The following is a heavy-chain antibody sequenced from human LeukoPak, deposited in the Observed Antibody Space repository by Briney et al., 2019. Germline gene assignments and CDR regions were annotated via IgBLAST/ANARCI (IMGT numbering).Heavy chain of an antibody. CDR2: INHSGST. Sequence: SETLSLTCAVYGGSFSGYYWSWIRQPPGKGLEWIGEINHSGSTNYNPSLKSRVTISVDTSKNQFSLKLSSVTAADTAVYYCARARLGELSFVLRKTARHQYYLDYWGQGTLVTVSS. V-gene: IGHV4-34*01. D-gene: IGHD3-16*02. J-gene: IGHJ4*02. CDR1: GGSFSGYY. CDR3: ARARLGELSFVLRKTARHQYYLDY.